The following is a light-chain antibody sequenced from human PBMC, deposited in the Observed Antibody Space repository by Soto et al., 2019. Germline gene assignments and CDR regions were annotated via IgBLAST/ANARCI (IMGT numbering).Light chain of an antibody. J-gene: IGKJ1*01. V-gene: IGKV1-12*01. CDR3: QQANSFPWT. CDR1: QGISSW. CDR2: AAS. Sequence: DIQMTQSPSSVSASVGDRVTMTCRASQGISSWLVWYQQKPGKAPKLLIYAASSLQSGVPSRFSGSGSGTDFTLTISGLQPEDLATYYCQQANSFPWTFG.